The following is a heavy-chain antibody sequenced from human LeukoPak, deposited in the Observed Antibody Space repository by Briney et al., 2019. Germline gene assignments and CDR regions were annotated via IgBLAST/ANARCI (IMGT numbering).Heavy chain of an antibody. J-gene: IGHJ3*02. CDR2: ISYDGSNK. CDR1: GFTFSSYA. D-gene: IGHD3-10*01. Sequence: GGSLRLSCAASGFTFSSYAMHWVRQAPGKGLEWVAVISYDGSNKYYADSVKGRFTISRDNSENTLYLQMNSLRAEDTAVYYCARDGLLWFGEQGHAFDIWGQGTMVTVSS. CDR3: ARDGLLWFGEQGHAFDI. V-gene: IGHV3-30-3*01.